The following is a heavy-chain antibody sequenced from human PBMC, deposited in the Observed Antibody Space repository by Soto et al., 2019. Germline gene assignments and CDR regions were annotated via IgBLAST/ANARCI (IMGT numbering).Heavy chain of an antibody. Sequence: SVKVSCKASGGTFSSYAISWVRQAPGQGLEWMGGIIPIFGTANYAQKFQGRVTITADESTSTAYMELSSLRSEDTAVYYCARGDWNYQRWDFDLWGRGTLVTVSS. CDR1: GGTFSSYA. D-gene: IGHD1-7*01. CDR2: IIPIFGTA. V-gene: IGHV1-69*13. J-gene: IGHJ2*01. CDR3: ARGDWNYQRWDFDL.